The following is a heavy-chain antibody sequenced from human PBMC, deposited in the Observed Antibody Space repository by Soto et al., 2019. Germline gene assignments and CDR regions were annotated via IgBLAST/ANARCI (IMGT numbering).Heavy chain of an antibody. Sequence: ASVKVSCKASGYTFTVYYMHCVLQSPLQWLEWMGCINPNSGGTNYAQKFQGRVTMTRDTSISTAYMELSRLRSDDTAVYYCARVWSDMRIYYYYGMDVWGQGTTVTVSS. J-gene: IGHJ6*02. CDR2: INPNSGGT. D-gene: IGHD3-10*01. V-gene: IGHV1-2*02. CDR3: ARVWSDMRIYYYYGMDV. CDR1: GYTFTVYY.